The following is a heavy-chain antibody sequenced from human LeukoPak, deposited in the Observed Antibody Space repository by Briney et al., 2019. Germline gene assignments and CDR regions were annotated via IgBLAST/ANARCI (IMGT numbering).Heavy chain of an antibody. CDR3: ARHLAPRGAVAGTGPFDY. CDR1: GYTFTSYY. J-gene: IGHJ4*02. Sequence: ASVKVSCKASGYTFTSYYMHWMRQAPGQGLEWMGIINPSGGSTSYAQKFQGRVTMTRDTSTSTVYMELSSLRSEDTAVYYCARHLAPRGAVAGTGPFDYWGQGTLVTVSS. V-gene: IGHV1-46*01. D-gene: IGHD6-19*01. CDR2: INPSGGST.